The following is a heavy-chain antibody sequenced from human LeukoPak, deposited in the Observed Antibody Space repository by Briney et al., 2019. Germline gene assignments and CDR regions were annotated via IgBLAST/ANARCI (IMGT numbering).Heavy chain of an antibody. J-gene: IGHJ6*03. V-gene: IGHV1-8*03. CDR3: ARGPPDVVVPAAMVSYYYYMDV. CDR2: MNPNRGNT. D-gene: IGHD2-2*01. Sequence: ASVKVSCKASGYTFTSYDINWVRQATGQGLEWMGWMNPNRGNTGYAQKFQGRVTITRNTSISTAYMELSSLRSEDTAVCYCARGPPDVVVPAAMVSYYYYMDVWGKGTTVTVSS. CDR1: GYTFTSYD.